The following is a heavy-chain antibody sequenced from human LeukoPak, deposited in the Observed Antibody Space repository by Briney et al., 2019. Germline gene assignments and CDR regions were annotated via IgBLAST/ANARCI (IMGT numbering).Heavy chain of an antibody. CDR2: ISAYNGNT. CDR3: ARDLGDYGDYVGMDV. D-gene: IGHD4-17*01. CDR1: GYTFISYG. V-gene: IGHV1-18*01. Sequence: RASVKVSCKASGYTFISYGISWVRQAPGQGLEWMGWISAYNGNTNYAQKLQGRVTMTTDTSTSTAYMELRSLRSDDTAVDYCARDLGDYGDYVGMDVWGQGTTVTVSS. J-gene: IGHJ6*02.